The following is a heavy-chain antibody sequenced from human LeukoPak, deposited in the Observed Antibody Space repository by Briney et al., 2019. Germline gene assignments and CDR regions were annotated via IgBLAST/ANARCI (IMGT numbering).Heavy chain of an antibody. V-gene: IGHV3-64*01. CDR1: GCNLSTYA. D-gene: IGHD3-16*01. Sequence: PGGSLRLSCAGSGCNLSTYAIHWVGQAPGKGLEYVSASSGDGGTTHCAKSLEGRCTISRDNSKKMVYLQLAGLKIEDMAIYYCARASTRLGGAFHLWGRGTMVTVSP. CDR2: SSGDGGTT. CDR3: ARASTRLGGAFHL. J-gene: IGHJ3*01.